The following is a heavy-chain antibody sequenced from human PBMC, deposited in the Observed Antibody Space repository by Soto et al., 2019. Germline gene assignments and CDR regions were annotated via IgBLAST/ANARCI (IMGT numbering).Heavy chain of an antibody. J-gene: IGHJ4*02. CDR3: ARAYGDYDFDR. CDR2: IYHTGSA. V-gene: IGHV4-31*03. CDR1: GGPIRSGGHY. Sequence: QVQLQESGPGLVKPSQTLSLTCTVSGGPIRSGGHYWSWIRQHPGKGLAWIGYIYHTGSAYYNPSLKSRLNISVDTSTNQFSLTLAPVTGGYTAVYYWARAYGDYDFDRWGQGTLVTVAS. D-gene: IGHD4-17*01.